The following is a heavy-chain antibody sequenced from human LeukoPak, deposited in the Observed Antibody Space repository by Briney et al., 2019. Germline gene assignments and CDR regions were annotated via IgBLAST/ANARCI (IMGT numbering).Heavy chain of an antibody. D-gene: IGHD3-22*01. J-gene: IGHJ4*02. V-gene: IGHV3-74*01. CDR2: INSDGSST. Sequence: GGSLRLSCAASGFTFSSYWMHWVRQVPGKGLVWVSRINSDGSSTSYADSVKGRFAISRDNAKNTLYVQMNSLRAEDTAVYYCAKKTWDSSAWYFFDYWGQGTLVTVSS. CDR3: AKKTWDSSAWYFFDY. CDR1: GFTFSSYW.